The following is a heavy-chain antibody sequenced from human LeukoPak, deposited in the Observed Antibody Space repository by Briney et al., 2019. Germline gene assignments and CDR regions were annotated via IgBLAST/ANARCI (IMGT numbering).Heavy chain of an antibody. V-gene: IGHV4-59*01. Sequence: SGTLSLTCTVSGRSISSYYWSWIRQPPGKGLEWIGYIYYSGSTNYNPSLKSRVTISVDTSKNQFSLKLSSVTAADTAVYYCARDIVGATDAFDIWGQGTMVTVSS. CDR2: IYYSGST. CDR3: ARDIVGATDAFDI. J-gene: IGHJ3*02. CDR1: GRSISSYY. D-gene: IGHD1-26*01.